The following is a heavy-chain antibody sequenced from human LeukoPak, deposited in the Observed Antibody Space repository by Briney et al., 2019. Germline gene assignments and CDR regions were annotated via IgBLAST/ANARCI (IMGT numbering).Heavy chain of an antibody. CDR2: INSDGSST. CDR1: GFTFSSYW. V-gene: IGHV3-74*01. J-gene: IGHJ3*02. Sequence: GGSLRLSCAASGFTFSSYWMHWVRQAPGKGLVWVSRINSDGSSTSYADSVKGRFTISRDNAKNTLYLQMNSLRAEDTAVYYCARGGRWAQDAFDIWGQGTMVTVPS. D-gene: IGHD3-16*01. CDR3: ARGGRWAQDAFDI.